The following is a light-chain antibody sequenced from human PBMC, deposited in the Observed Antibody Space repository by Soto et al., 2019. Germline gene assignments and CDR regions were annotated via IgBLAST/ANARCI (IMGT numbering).Light chain of an antibody. J-gene: IGKJ4*01. V-gene: IGKV3-15*01. Sequence: EIVMTQSPATLSVSPGERATLSCRATQSISNNLAWYQQKPGQAPRLLVYGASTRATGILARFSGSGSGTEFSLTISSLQSEDFAVYYCQQYNNWPLSFGGGTKVEIK. CDR2: GAS. CDR1: QSISNN. CDR3: QQYNNWPLS.